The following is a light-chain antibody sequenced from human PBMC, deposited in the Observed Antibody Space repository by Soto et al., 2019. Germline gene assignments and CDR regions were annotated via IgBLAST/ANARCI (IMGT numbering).Light chain of an antibody. CDR2: DVS. J-gene: IGKJ1*01. CDR1: QDISRW. V-gene: IGKV1-5*01. Sequence: DIQMTQSPSTLPASAGDRVTVTCRASQDISRWLAWYQQKPGKAPELLIYDVSTLQSGVPSRLSGTASGTEFPLTISSMQPEDFAVYYCQQYNNWWTFGHGTKVDIK. CDR3: QQYNNWWT.